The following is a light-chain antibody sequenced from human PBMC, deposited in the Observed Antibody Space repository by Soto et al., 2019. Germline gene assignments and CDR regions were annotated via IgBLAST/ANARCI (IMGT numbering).Light chain of an antibody. CDR1: QTISTY. V-gene: IGKV1-39*01. CDR2: DAS. CDR3: QQSYNVPFT. J-gene: IGKJ2*01. Sequence: DTPMTQSPSSLSASVGDRVTITCRASQTISTYLNWYQQKPGKAPRLLIYDASSLLSGVPSRFSGSGSGTDFTLTIASLQPEDFSTYYCQQSYNVPFTFGQGTKLEIK.